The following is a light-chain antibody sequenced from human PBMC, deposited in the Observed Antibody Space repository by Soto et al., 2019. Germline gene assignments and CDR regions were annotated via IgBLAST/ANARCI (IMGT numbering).Light chain of an antibody. Sequence: EIVMTQSPGTLSVSPGEXAXXXXRASQSVSSSLAWXXQKPGQXTXXLIYGASTRATGFPARFSGSGSGKEVTLTISSLQSEDFALYYCQQYNNWPWTFGQGTKGDI. CDR2: GAS. CDR1: QSVSSS. V-gene: IGKV3-15*01. J-gene: IGKJ1*01. CDR3: QQYNNWPWT.